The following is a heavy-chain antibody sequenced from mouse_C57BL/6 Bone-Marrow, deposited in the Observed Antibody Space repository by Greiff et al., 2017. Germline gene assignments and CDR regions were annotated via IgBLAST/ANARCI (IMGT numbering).Heavy chain of an antibody. J-gene: IGHJ3*01. CDR2: ISPRDGST. Sequence: QVQLQPSGPELVKPGASVQLSCKASGYTFTSYDLNWVKQRPGQGLEWIGWISPRDGSTKYNEKFKGKATLTVDPSSSTAYMELHSLTSEDSAVYFCAREVDYGNYVWFAYWGQGTLGTVSA. V-gene: IGHV1-85*01. CDR3: AREVDYGNYVWFAY. D-gene: IGHD2-1*01. CDR1: GYTFTSYD.